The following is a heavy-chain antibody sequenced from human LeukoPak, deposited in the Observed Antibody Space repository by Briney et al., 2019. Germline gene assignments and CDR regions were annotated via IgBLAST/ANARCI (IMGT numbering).Heavy chain of an antibody. V-gene: IGHV1-18*01. D-gene: IGHD3-9*01. CDR3: GIDDILTGRATFDY. CDR1: GYTFTNYG. Sequence: GASVKVSCKASGYTFTNYGMSWVRQAPGQGLEWMGWISASNGNTNYAQKLQGRVTMTRDKSTNTAYLELKSLRSDDTAVYYCGIDDILTGRATFDYLGQGTLVTVSS. J-gene: IGHJ4*02. CDR2: ISASNGNT.